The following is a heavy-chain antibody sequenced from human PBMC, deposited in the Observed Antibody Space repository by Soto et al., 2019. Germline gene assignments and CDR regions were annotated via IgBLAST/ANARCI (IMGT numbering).Heavy chain of an antibody. CDR1: GGSINRGGYY. D-gene: IGHD2-21*02. J-gene: IGHJ4*02. CDR3: ARSAGGNFYFDY. Sequence: PSETLSLTCTVSGGSINRGGYYWTWIRQHPGKGLEWIGSVYYSGSTNYNPSLKSRVTISVDTSKNQFSLKLSSVSAADTAVYYCARSAGGNFYFDYWCQGSLVTVSS. V-gene: IGHV4-31*03. CDR2: VYYSGST.